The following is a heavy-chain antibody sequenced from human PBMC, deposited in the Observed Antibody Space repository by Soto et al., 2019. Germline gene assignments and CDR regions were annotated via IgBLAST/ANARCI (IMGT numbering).Heavy chain of an antibody. CDR2: ISYDGSNK. CDR3: AKSYSSGYYYYAFDI. V-gene: IGHV3-30*18. J-gene: IGHJ3*02. Sequence: PGGSLRLSCAASGFTFSSYGMHWVRQAPGKGLEWVAVISYDGSNKYYADSVKGRFTISRDNSKNTLYLQMSSLRAEDTAVYYCAKSYSSGYYYYAFDIWGQGTMVTVSS. CDR1: GFTFSSYG. D-gene: IGHD3-22*01.